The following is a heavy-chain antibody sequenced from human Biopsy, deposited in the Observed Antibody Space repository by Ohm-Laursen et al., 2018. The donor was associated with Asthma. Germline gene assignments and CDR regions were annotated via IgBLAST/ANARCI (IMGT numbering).Heavy chain of an antibody. CDR3: GIVVAANPFQGDC. J-gene: IGHJ4*02. CDR1: RFAFRSYA. V-gene: IGHV3-30*03. CDR2: ISYDGSIT. Sequence: SLRLSCAASRFAFRSYAMNWVRQAPGKGLEWVAVISYDGSITHYADSVKGRFTISRDNSKNTVYLDISSLRIEDTAVFYCGIVVAANPFQGDCWGQGTLVTVSS. D-gene: IGHD2-15*01.